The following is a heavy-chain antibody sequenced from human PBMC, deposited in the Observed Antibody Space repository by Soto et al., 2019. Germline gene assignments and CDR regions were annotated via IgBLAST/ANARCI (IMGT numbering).Heavy chain of an antibody. V-gene: IGHV4-4*02. J-gene: IGHJ6*02. CDR1: GGSISSSNW. D-gene: IGHD3-10*01. CDR3: ARERAFGESSPGYYYYGMDV. CDR2: IYHSGST. Sequence: QVQLQESGPGLVKPSGTLSLTCAVSGGSISSSNWWSWVRQTPGKGLEWIGEIYHSGSTNYNPSLKRRVTIAVDKSKNQFSLKLSSVSAADTAMYYCARERAFGESSPGYYYYGMDVWGQGTTVTVSS.